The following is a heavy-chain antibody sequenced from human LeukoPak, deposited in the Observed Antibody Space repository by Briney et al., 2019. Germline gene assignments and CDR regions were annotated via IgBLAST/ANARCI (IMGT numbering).Heavy chain of an antibody. V-gene: IGHV3-53*01. D-gene: IGHD3-22*01. CDR1: GVSVSTNY. CDR2: IYSGGST. Sequence: GGSLRLSCAASGVSVSTNYMSWVRQSPGKGLGGGSIIYSGGSTFYADSVKGRFTISRDNSKNTLYLQMHSLRADDTAVYYCARDRYDSSGYHGYWGQGTLVTVSS. CDR3: ARDRYDSSGYHGY. J-gene: IGHJ4*02.